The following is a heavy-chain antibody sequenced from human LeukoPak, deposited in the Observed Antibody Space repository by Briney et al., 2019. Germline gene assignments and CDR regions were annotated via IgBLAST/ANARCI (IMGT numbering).Heavy chain of an antibody. Sequence: GGSLRLSCAASGFTFSSYAMHWVRQAPGKGLEWVAVISYDGSNKYYADPVKGRFTISRDNSKNTLYLQMNSLRAEDTAVYYCAKDLGPFDYWGQGTLVTVSS. CDR1: GFTFSSYA. CDR2: ISYDGSNK. V-gene: IGHV3-30-3*01. CDR3: AKDLGPFDY. J-gene: IGHJ4*02.